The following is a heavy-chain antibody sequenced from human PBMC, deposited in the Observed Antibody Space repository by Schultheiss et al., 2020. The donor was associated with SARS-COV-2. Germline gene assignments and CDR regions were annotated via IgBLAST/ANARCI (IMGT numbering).Heavy chain of an antibody. CDR1: GFTFSAYW. J-gene: IGHJ4*02. D-gene: IGHD4-17*01. CDR2: ISSSSSYI. Sequence: GESLKISCAASGFTFSAYWMHWVRQVPGKGLVWVSSISSSSSYIYYADSVKGRFTISRDNAKNSLYLQMNSLRAEDTAVYYCARGFGSTTAHFDDWGQGTLVTVSS. CDR3: ARGFGSTTAHFDD. V-gene: IGHV3-21*01.